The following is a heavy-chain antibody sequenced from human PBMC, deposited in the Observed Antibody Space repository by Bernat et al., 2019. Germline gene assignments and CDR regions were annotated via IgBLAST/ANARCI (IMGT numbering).Heavy chain of an antibody. D-gene: IGHD3-10*01. CDR2: IYYSGST. CDR1: GGSISSYY. CDR3: ARARGGHYFDS. J-gene: IGHJ4*02. V-gene: IGHV4-59*01. Sequence: QVQLQESGPGLVKPSETLSLTCTVSGGSISSYYWSWIRQPPGKGLEWIGYIYYSGSTNYNPSLKRRVTISVDTSKNQFSLTLSSVTAADTAVYYCARARGGHYFDSWGQGTLVTVSS.